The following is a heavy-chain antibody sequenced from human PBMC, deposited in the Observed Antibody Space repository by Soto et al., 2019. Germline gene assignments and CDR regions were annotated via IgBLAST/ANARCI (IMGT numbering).Heavy chain of an antibody. D-gene: IGHD5-18*01. Sequence: QVQLVQSGAEVKKPGASVKISCKASGYTFSSSYILWVRQAPGQGLEWMGLINPSGFSTDYAQTFQGRVTVTRDTSTSTVYMELSSLRSEDTAVYYCASGGYTYGFSAMDVWGPGTTVAVSS. J-gene: IGHJ6*02. CDR3: ASGGYTYGFSAMDV. V-gene: IGHV1-46*01. CDR1: GYTFSSSY. CDR2: INPSGFST.